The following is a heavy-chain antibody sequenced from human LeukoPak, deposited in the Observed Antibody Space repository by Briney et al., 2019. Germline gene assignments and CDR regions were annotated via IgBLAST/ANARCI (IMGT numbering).Heavy chain of an antibody. CDR3: ARRSGIAVAGAFDY. CDR2: IRNDGNKY. Sequence: GGSLRLSCVASGFTFSSSGMHWVRQSPGKGLDWVAFIRNDGNKYNYAESVKGRFTISRDNSKNTLYLQMNSLRAEDTAVYYCARRSGIAVAGAFDYWGQGTLVTVSS. D-gene: IGHD6-19*01. V-gene: IGHV3-30*02. CDR1: GFTFSSSG. J-gene: IGHJ4*02.